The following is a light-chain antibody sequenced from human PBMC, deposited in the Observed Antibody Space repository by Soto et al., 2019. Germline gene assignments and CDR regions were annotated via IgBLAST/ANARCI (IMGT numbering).Light chain of an antibody. V-gene: IGKV1-17*03. Sequence: IHKTQSPSAIADSVGDRVTITCLASQGISNYLSEVQQKTGKVTKCVITAASYVHSGVPSRFNGSGSGTEFTLTISSVQHEDYATEEGLSHSSFLLSFGGGTKVDIK. J-gene: IGKJ4*01. CDR2: AAS. CDR1: QGISNY. CDR3: LSHSSFLLS.